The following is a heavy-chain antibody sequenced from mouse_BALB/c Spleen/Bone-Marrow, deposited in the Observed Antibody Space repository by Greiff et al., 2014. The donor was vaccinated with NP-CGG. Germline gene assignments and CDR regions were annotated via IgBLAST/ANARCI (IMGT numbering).Heavy chain of an antibody. CDR3: ARVYGSSYDPYYYAMDY. CDR1: GFSLTSYG. J-gene: IGHJ4*01. D-gene: IGHD1-1*01. V-gene: IGHV2-9*02. CDR2: IWAGGST. Sequence: VKLQESGPGLVAPSQSLSITCTVSGFSLTSYGVYWARQPPGKGLEWLRVIWAGGSTNYNSALMSRLSISKDNSKSQVFLKMNSLQTDDTAMYYCARVYGSSYDPYYYAMDYWGQGTSVTVSS.